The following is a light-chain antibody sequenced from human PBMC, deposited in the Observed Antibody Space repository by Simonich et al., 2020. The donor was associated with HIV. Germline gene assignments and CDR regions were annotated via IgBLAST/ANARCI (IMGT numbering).Light chain of an antibody. J-gene: IGKJ2*01. CDR1: QSISNW. Sequence: DIQMTQSPSTLSASVGDRVPITCRASQSISNWLAWYQQKPGKAPKLLIYKASSLESGVPSRFSGSGYGTEFTLTISSLQPDDFATYYCQQYNSYSPMYTFGQGTKLEIK. CDR3: QQYNSYSPMYT. V-gene: IGKV1-5*03. CDR2: KAS.